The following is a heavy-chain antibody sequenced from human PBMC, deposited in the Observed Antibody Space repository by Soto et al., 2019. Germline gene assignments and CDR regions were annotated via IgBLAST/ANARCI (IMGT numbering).Heavy chain of an antibody. J-gene: IGHJ1*01. V-gene: IGHV3-23*01. D-gene: IGHD3-22*01. CDR1: GFTFSSYG. CDR3: ARDRVESGYPEYFQH. Sequence: GGSLRLSCAASGFTFSSYGISWIRLSPGKGLEWVSVISGGGDTTYYTPSVKGRFTISRDDFRNTLYLQMNSLRAEDTAVYYCARDRVESGYPEYFQHWGQGTLVTVSS. CDR2: ISGGGDTT.